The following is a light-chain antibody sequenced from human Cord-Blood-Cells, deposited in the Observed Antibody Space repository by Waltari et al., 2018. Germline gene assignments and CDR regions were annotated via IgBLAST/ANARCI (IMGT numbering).Light chain of an antibody. Sequence: SYVLTQPPSVSVAPGKTARITCGGNNIGSKSVHWYQQKPGQAPGLVVYDDSDRPSGIPERFAGSNSGNTATLTISRVEAGDEADYYCQVWDSSSDHPVVFGGGTKLTVL. CDR1: NIGSKS. CDR3: QVWDSSSDHPVV. CDR2: DDS. V-gene: IGLV3-21*03. J-gene: IGLJ2*01.